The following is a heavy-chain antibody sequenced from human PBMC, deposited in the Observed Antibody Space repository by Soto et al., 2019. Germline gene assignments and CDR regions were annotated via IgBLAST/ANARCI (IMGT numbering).Heavy chain of an antibody. J-gene: IGHJ4*02. CDR2: IYYSGST. Sequence: SETLSLTCTVSGGSISSYYWSWIRQPPGKGLEWIGYIYYSGSTNYNPSLKSRVTISVDTSKNQFSLKLSSVTAADTAVYYCARQPPRQAGXWGQGTLVTVSS. D-gene: IGHD6-13*01. V-gene: IGHV4-59*08. CDR3: ARQPPRQAGX. CDR1: GGSISSYY.